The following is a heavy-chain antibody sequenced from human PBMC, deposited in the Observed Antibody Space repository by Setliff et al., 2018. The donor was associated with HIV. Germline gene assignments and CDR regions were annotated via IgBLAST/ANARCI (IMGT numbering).Heavy chain of an antibody. V-gene: IGHV1-69*10. J-gene: IGHJ4*02. D-gene: IGHD3-9*01. CDR1: GGTFSSYA. CDR2: IIPILGIA. Sequence: ASVKVSCKAPGGTFSSYAISWVRQAPGQGLEWMGGIIPILGIANYAQKFQGRVTITADKSTSTAYMELSSLRSEDTAVYYCARNWGVEYYDILTGYYIIPPNFDYWGQGTLVTVSS. CDR3: ARNWGVEYYDILTGYYIIPPNFDY.